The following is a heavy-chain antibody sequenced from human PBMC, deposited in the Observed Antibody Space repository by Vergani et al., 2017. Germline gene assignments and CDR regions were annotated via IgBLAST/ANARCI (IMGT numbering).Heavy chain of an antibody. CDR2: IYSGGST. D-gene: IGHD2-2*01. J-gene: IGHJ5*02. CDR3: ARERYCSSTSCYGDWFDP. V-gene: IGHV3-53*04. Sequence: EVQLVESGGGLVQPGGSLRLSCAASGFTVSSNYMSWVRQAPGKGLEWVSVIYSGGSTYYADSVKGRFTISRHNSKNTLYLQMNSLRAEDTAVYYCARERYCSSTSCYGDWFDPWGQGTLVTVSS. CDR1: GFTVSSNY.